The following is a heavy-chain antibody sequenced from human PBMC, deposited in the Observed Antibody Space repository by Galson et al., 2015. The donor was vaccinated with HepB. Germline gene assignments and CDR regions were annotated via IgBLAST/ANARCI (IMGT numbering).Heavy chain of an antibody. J-gene: IGHJ6*03. Sequence: SLRLSCAASGFTFSSYWMSWVRQAPGKGLEWVANIKQDGSEKYYVDSVKGRFTISRDNAKNSLYLQMNSLRAEDTAVYYCARDGDYYDSSGYYSFYYYMDVWGKGTTVTVSS. CDR3: ARDGDYYDSSGYYSFYYYMDV. CDR2: IKQDGSEK. CDR1: GFTFSSYW. D-gene: IGHD3-22*01. V-gene: IGHV3-7*01.